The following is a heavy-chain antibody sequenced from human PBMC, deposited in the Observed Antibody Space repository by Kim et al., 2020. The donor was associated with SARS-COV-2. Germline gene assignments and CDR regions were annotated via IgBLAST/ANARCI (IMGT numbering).Heavy chain of an antibody. Sequence: SETLSLTCTVSGGSISSGDYYWSWIRQPPGKGLEWIGYIYYSGSTYYNPSLKSRVTISVDTSKNQFSLKLSSVTTADTAVYYCARERDGLTLDYWGQGTLVTVSS. D-gene: IGHD2-21*02. CDR3: ARERDGLTLDY. V-gene: IGHV4-30-4*01. CDR1: GGSISSGDYY. CDR2: IYYSGST. J-gene: IGHJ4*02.